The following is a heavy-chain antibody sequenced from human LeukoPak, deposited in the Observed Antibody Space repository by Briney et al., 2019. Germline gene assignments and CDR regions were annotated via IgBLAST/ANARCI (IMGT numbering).Heavy chain of an antibody. CDR2: TYSSVST. D-gene: IGHD3-10*01. J-gene: IGHJ4*02. V-gene: IGHV4-4*07. CDR1: GDSVSTYN. Sequence: SETLSLTCTVSGDSVSTYNWSWIRKSVGKGLGWTGRTYSSVSTNYHPSLKIRVTMSVDTSKNQFSLKLSSVTAADTAVYYCATWGGSGTYHFDYWGQGTLVTVSS. CDR3: ATWGGSGTYHFDY.